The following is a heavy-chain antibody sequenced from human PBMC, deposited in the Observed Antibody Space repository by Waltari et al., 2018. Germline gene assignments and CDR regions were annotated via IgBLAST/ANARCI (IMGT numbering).Heavy chain of an antibody. V-gene: IGHV4-61*01. CDR1: GGSINTGYYS. CDR3: ARGQWGAAGTQEWYYFDL. Sequence: QVQLRESGPGVVKPLETLSLNCAVSGGSINTGYYSPWNWIRQPPGKGLEWIGFFQDRGKPKYTPSLKGRFAISIDTSKNQYSLRLTSVTVADTATYYCARGQWGAAGTQEWYYFDLWGRGTLVTVSS. CDR2: FQDRGKP. D-gene: IGHD3-3*01. J-gene: IGHJ2*01.